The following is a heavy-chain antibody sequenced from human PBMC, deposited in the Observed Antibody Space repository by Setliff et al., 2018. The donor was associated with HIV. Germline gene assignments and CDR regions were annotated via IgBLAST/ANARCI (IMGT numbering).Heavy chain of an antibody. Sequence: PGGSLRLSCAASGFTFSSYAMHWVRQAPGKGLEWVAVISYDGSNKYYADSVKGRFTISRDNSKNTLYLQMNSLRAEDTAVYYCARGNPQWLVRGYYFDYWGQGTLVTVSS. V-gene: IGHV3-30-3*01. D-gene: IGHD6-19*01. J-gene: IGHJ4*02. CDR2: ISYDGSNK. CDR3: ARGNPQWLVRGYYFDY. CDR1: GFTFSSYA.